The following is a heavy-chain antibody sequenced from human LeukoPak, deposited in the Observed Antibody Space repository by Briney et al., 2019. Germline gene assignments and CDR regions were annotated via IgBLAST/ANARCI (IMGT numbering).Heavy chain of an antibody. D-gene: IGHD2-21*02. Sequence: ASVKVSCKASGYTLTSYGISWVRQAPGQGPEWMGWISAYNGNTNYAQKLQGRVTMTTDASTSTAYMELRSLRSDDTAVYYCARIPLVVTAFSSLDYWGQGTLVTVSS. CDR2: ISAYNGNT. V-gene: IGHV1-18*01. J-gene: IGHJ4*02. CDR1: GYTLTSYG. CDR3: ARIPLVVTAFSSLDY.